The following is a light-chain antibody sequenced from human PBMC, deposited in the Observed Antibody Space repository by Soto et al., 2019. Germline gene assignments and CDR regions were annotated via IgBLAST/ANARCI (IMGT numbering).Light chain of an antibody. CDR2: DNN. J-gene: IGLJ2*01. CDR3: GTWDSSLSDVV. Sequence: QSVLTQPPSVSAAPGQKVTISCSGSSSNIGNNYVSWYQQLPGTAPKLLIYDNNKRPSGIPDRFSGSKSGTSATLGITGLQSGDEADYYCGTWDSSLSDVVFGGGTKQTV. V-gene: IGLV1-51*01. CDR1: SSNIGNNY.